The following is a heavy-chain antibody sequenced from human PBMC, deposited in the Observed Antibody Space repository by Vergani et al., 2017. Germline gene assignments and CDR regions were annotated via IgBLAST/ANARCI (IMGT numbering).Heavy chain of an antibody. Sequence: QVQLVETGGGVVQPGGSLRLYCATSGFSFNTYSAHWVRQAPGKGLEWVAFIGYDGRIKYNVDSVKGRFTISRDTSKKTLSLQMNSLRAEDTAVYYCARVMGAAAGTENDYWGQGTLVTVSS. CDR2: IGYDGRIK. V-gene: IGHV3-30*02. CDR1: GFSFNTYS. CDR3: ARVMGAAAGTENDY. J-gene: IGHJ4*02. D-gene: IGHD6-13*01.